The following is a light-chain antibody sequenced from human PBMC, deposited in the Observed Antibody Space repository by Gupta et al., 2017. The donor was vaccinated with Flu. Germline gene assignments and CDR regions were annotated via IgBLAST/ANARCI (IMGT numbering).Light chain of an antibody. CDR1: ALPKQY. CDR2: KDR. J-gene: IGLJ2*01. V-gene: IGLV3-25*02. Sequence: SYALSQPPSVSVSPGQTARITCSGDALPKQYAYWYQQKPGQAPVLVIYKDRERPSGIPERFSGSSSGTTVTLTISGVQAEDEADYYCQSADSSGTYVVFGGGTKLTVL. CDR3: QSADSSGTYVV.